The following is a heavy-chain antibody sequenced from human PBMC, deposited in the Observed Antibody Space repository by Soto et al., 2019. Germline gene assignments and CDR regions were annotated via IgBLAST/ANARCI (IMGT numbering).Heavy chain of an antibody. V-gene: IGHV1-8*01. J-gene: IGHJ5*02. CDR3: ARELYCSGDNCYSWFDP. Sequence: ASVKVSCKASGYTFTSXDINWVRQATGQGLEWMGWMNPNSGNTGYAQKFQGRVTMTRNTSISTAYMELSSLRSEDTAVYYCARELYCSGDNCYSWFDPWGQGTLVTVSS. CDR2: MNPNSGNT. CDR1: GYTFTSXD. D-gene: IGHD2-15*01.